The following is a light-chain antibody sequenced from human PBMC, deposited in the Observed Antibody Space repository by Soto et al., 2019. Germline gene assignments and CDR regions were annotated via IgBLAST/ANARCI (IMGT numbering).Light chain of an antibody. Sequence: QSALTQPPSASGSPGQSVTISCTGTSSDVGVYNYVSWYQQHPGKAPKLMIYEVSKRPSGVPDRFSGSKSGTTASLTVSGLHAEDEADYYCSSFAGNNNLVFGGGTKLTVL. V-gene: IGLV2-8*01. J-gene: IGLJ2*01. CDR2: EVS. CDR1: SSDVGVYNY. CDR3: SSFAGNNNLV.